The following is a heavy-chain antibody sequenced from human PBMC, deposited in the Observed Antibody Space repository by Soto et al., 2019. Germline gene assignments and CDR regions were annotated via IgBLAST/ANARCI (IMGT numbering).Heavy chain of an antibody. CDR1: GGSISSGGYY. J-gene: IGHJ4*02. CDR2: IYYSGST. V-gene: IGHV4-31*03. Sequence: LSLTCTVSGGSISSGGYYWSWIRQHPGKGLEWIGYIYYSGSTYYNPSLKSRVTISVDTSKNQFSLKLSSVTAADTAVYYCARDAGYCTNAVCHRRSIDSWGQGTLVTVSS. D-gene: IGHD2-8*01. CDR3: ARDAGYCTNAVCHRRSIDS.